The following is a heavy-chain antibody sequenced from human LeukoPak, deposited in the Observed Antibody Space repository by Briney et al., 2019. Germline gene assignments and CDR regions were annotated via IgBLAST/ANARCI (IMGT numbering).Heavy chain of an antibody. Sequence: PGGSLRLSCAASGLTFSNYWMDWVRQAPGKGLEWVAVISYDGSNKYYADSVKGRFTISRDNSKNTLYLQMNSLRAEDTAVYYCARSMITFGGVIVPFDYWGQGTLVTVSS. J-gene: IGHJ4*02. V-gene: IGHV3-30-3*01. CDR1: GLTFSNYW. D-gene: IGHD3-16*02. CDR3: ARSMITFGGVIVPFDY. CDR2: ISYDGSNK.